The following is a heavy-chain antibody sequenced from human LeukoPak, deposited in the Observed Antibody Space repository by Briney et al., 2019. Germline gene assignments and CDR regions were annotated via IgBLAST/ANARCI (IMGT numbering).Heavy chain of an antibody. CDR3: ASPRSSFFDY. J-gene: IGHJ4*02. CDR1: GFTLSSYA. Sequence: GGSLRLSCAASGFTLSSYALIWVRQAPGKGLEWVAGITGSGGSTHHADSVKGRFTISRDNSKNTLYLQMSSLRAEDTAVYFCASPRSSFFDYWGQGTLVTVSS. CDR2: ITGSGGST. D-gene: IGHD1-26*01. V-gene: IGHV3-23*01.